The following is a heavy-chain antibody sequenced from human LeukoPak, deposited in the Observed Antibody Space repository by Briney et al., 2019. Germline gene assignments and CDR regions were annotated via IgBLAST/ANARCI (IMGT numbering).Heavy chain of an antibody. Sequence: GGSLRLSCAASGFTFSSYWMHWVRQVPGKGLVWVSRINTDGTNTTYADSVKGRFTMSRDNAKSRLYLQMDSLRAEDTAVYYCARGYSGTYRVDYWGQGTLVTVSS. CDR2: INTDGTNT. V-gene: IGHV3-74*01. J-gene: IGHJ4*02. D-gene: IGHD1-26*01. CDR1: GFTFSSYW. CDR3: ARGYSGTYRVDY.